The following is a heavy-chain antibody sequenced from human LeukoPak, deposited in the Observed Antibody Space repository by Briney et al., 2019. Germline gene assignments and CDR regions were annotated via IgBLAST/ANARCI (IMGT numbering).Heavy chain of an antibody. J-gene: IGHJ5*02. V-gene: IGHV3-23*01. Sequence: GGSLRLSCAASGFTFSSYAMSWVRQVPGKGLEWVSAISGSGAGTYYADSVKGRFTTSRDNSKNTLYLQINSLRAEDTAVYYCAKDTVAVAALFDPWGQGTLLTVSS. CDR2: ISGSGAGT. CDR3: AKDTVAVAALFDP. D-gene: IGHD6-19*01. CDR1: GFTFSSYA.